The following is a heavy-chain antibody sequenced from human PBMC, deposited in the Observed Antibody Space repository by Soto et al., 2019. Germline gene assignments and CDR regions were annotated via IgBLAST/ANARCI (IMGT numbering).Heavy chain of an antibody. Sequence: GASVKVSCKASGYTFTGYYMHWVRQAPGQGLEWMGWISANNGDTNYAQKLQGRVTMTTDTSTSTAYMELRSLRSDDPAVYYCARVNACFDPWGQGTLVTVSP. V-gene: IGHV1-18*04. CDR2: ISANNGDT. CDR1: GYTFTGYY. J-gene: IGHJ5*02. CDR3: ARVNACFDP.